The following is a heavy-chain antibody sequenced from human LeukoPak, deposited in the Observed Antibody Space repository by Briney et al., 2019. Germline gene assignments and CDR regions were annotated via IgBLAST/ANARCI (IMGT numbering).Heavy chain of an antibody. CDR3: ARLPMVRGVYYYGMDV. J-gene: IGHJ6*02. CDR2: IYYSGST. D-gene: IGHD3-10*01. V-gene: IGHV4-59*08. CDR1: GGSISSYY. Sequence: SETLPLTCTVSGGSISSYYWSWIRQPPGKGLEWIGYIYYSGSTNYNPSLKSRVTISVDTSKNQSSLKLSSVTAADTAVYYCARLPMVRGVYYYGMDVWGQGTTVTVSS.